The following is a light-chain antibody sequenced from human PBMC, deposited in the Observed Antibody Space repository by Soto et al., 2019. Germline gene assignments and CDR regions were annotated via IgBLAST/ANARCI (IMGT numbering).Light chain of an antibody. CDR1: SSDVGAYTF. J-gene: IGLJ1*01. Sequence: QSALTQPASVSGSPGQSITISCTGTSSDVGAYTFVSWYQQHPDKVPKLMIFDVSRSPSGVSDRFSGSKSGNTASLTISGLQPEDEADYYCSSYTGSSTHVFGTGTKVTVL. V-gene: IGLV2-14*03. CDR3: SSYTGSSTHV. CDR2: DVS.